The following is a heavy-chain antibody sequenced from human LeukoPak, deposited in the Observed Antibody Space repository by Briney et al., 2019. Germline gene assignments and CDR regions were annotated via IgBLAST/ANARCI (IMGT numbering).Heavy chain of an antibody. V-gene: IGHV4-34*01. CDR2: INHSGST. D-gene: IGHD1-7*01. Sequence: PSETLSLTCAVYGGSFSGYYWSRIRQPPGKGLEWIGEINHSGSTNYNPSLKSRVTISVDTSKNQFSLKLSSVTAADTAVYYCARTAGSNWNYDGYYYGMDVWGQGTTVTVSS. CDR1: GGSFSGYY. CDR3: ARTAGSNWNYDGYYYGMDV. J-gene: IGHJ6*02.